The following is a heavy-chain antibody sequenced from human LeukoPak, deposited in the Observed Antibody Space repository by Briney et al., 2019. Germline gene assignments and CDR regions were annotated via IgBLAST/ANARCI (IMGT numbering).Heavy chain of an antibody. CDR1: GFAFTDYA. V-gene: IGHV3-23*01. CDR3: AYLGLSSDWNDVPGPQIDY. D-gene: IGHD1-1*01. CDR2: IGGSGTIT. Sequence: GGSLRLSCAASGFAFTDYAMNWVRRAPGKGLGWGSTIGGSGTITYYADSVKGRFTISRDYSTNTLYLQMNSLRAEDTAVYYCAYLGLSSDWNDVPGPQIDYWGQGTLVTVSS. J-gene: IGHJ4*02.